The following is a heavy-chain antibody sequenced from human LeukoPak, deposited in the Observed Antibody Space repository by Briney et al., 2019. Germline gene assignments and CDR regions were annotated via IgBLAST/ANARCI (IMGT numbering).Heavy chain of an antibody. CDR2: IYYSGST. CDR3: ARDRIGSADYGMDV. CDR1: GGSISSGGYY. D-gene: IGHD6-19*01. J-gene: IGHJ6*02. Sequence: PSQTLSLTCTVSGGSISSGGYYWSWIRQHRGKGLEWIGYIYYSGSTYYNPSLKSRVTISVDTSKNQFSLKLSSVTAADTAVYYRARDRIGSADYGMDVWGQGTTVTVSS. V-gene: IGHV4-31*03.